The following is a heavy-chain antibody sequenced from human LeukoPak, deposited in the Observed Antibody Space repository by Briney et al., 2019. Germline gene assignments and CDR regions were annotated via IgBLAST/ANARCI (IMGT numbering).Heavy chain of an antibody. Sequence: GGSLRLSCAASGFTFDDYAMHWVRHAPGKGLEWVSGISWNSGSIGYADSVKGRFTISRDNAKNSLYLQMNSLRAEDTALYYCAKDRDGYNQGYFDYWGQGTLVTVSS. CDR2: ISWNSGSI. CDR3: AKDRDGYNQGYFDY. V-gene: IGHV3-9*01. CDR1: GFTFDDYA. D-gene: IGHD5-24*01. J-gene: IGHJ4*02.